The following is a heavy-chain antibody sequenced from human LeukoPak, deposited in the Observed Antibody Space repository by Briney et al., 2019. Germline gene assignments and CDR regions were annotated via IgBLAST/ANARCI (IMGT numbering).Heavy chain of an antibody. V-gene: IGHV3-53*05. CDR1: GFTVSSNY. CDR3: AREDRTMDYFDY. Sequence: GGSLRLSCAASGFTVSSNYMSWVRQAPGKGLEWVSVIYSGGSTYYADSVKGRFTISRDNSKNTLYLQMNSLRAEDTAVYYCAREDRTMDYFDYWGQGTLVTVSS. CDR2: IYSGGST. J-gene: IGHJ4*02. D-gene: IGHD3-10*01.